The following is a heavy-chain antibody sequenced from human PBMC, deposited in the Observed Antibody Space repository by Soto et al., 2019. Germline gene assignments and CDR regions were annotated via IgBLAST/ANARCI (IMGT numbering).Heavy chain of an antibody. CDR2: ISGSGVST. CDR1: GFTFGSYA. CDR3: ARDNRYFDY. J-gene: IGHJ4*02. V-gene: IGHV3-23*01. D-gene: IGHD2-15*01. Sequence: VGPLRLSCAASGFTFGSYAMSWVRQAPGKGLEWVSAISGSGVSTYYADSVKGRFTISRDNSKNTLYLQMNSLRAEDTAVYYCARDNRYFDYWGQGTLVTVSS.